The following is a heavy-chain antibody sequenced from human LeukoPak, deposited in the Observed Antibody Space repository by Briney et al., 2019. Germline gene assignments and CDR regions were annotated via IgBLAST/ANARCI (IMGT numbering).Heavy chain of an antibody. CDR3: ARGYYGSGRSWFDP. Sequence: PGGSLRLSCVASGFTFSSYSMNWVRQAPGKGLEWVSYISSSSSTINYADSVKGRFTISRDNAKNSLHLQMNSLRAEDTAVYYCARGYYGSGRSWFDPWGQGTLVTVSS. D-gene: IGHD3-10*01. J-gene: IGHJ5*02. V-gene: IGHV3-48*01. CDR1: GFTFSSYS. CDR2: ISSSSSTI.